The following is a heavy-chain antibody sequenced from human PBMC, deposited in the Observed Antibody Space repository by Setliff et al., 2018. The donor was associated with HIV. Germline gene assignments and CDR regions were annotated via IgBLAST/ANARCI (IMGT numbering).Heavy chain of an antibody. J-gene: IGHJ6*03. CDR2: IYYSGST. CDR1: GASISRGNYY. V-gene: IGHV4-30-4*08. D-gene: IGHD4-4*01. CDR3: ARAVYTYYYMDV. Sequence: SETLSLTCTVSGASISRGNYYWTWIRQRPGKGLEWIAFIYYSGSTYYSPSLKSRLMISVDTSKNRFSLNMTSVTAADTAVYFCARAVYTYYYMDVWGKGTTVTVSS.